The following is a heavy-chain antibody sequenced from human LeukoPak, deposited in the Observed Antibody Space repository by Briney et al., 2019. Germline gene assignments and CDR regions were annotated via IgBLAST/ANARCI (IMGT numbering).Heavy chain of an antibody. CDR3: ARVTPRAGLFQH. CDR2: IIPILGIA. J-gene: IGHJ1*01. Sequence: GSSVKVSCKASGCTFSSYAISWVRQAPGQGLEWMGRIIPILGIANYAQKFQGRVTITADKSTSTAYMELSSLRSEDTAVYYCARVTPRAGLFQHWGQGTLVTVSS. V-gene: IGHV1-69*04. D-gene: IGHD6-19*01. CDR1: GCTFSSYA.